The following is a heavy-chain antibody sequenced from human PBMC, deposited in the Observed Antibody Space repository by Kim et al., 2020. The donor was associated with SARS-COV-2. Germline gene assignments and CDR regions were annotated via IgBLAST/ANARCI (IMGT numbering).Heavy chain of an antibody. J-gene: IGHJ6*03. CDR3: ARDYYGHYYMDV. Sequence: SVKVSCKASGDTFSSYAISWVRQAPGQGLEWMGRIIPILGIANYAQKFQGRVTITTDKSTSTAYMELSSLRSEDTAVYYCARDYYGHYYMDVWGKGTTVTVSS. D-gene: IGHD3-10*01. V-gene: IGHV1-69*04. CDR2: IIPILGIA. CDR1: GDTFSSYA.